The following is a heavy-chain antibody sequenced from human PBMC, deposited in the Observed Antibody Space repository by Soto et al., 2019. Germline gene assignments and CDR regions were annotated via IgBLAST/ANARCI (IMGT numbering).Heavy chain of an antibody. CDR3: AGGASITVAGTSFDY. CDR1: GFTFSSHS. CDR2: LSFDGSYK. Sequence: QVQLVESGGGVAQPGRSLRLSCAASGFTFSSHSMHWVRQAPGKGLEWVAVLSFDGSYKYYADSVKGRFTISRDNSKTTLSLPMSSMRNEDKAVYYCAGGASITVAGTSFDYWGQGTLVTVSS. V-gene: IGHV3-30-3*01. D-gene: IGHD6-19*01. J-gene: IGHJ4*02.